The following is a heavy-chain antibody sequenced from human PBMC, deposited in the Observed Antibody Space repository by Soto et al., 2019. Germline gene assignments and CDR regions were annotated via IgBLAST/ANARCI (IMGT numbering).Heavy chain of an antibody. CDR2: IIPIFGTA. J-gene: IGHJ6*02. D-gene: IGHD1-26*01. CDR1: GGTFSSYA. Sequence: GASVKVSCKASGGTFSSYAISWVRQAPGQGLEWMGGIIPIFGTANYAQKFQGRVTITADESTSTAYMELSSLRSEDTAVYYCARVLVEGAGSYPTYYYGMDVWGQGTTVTVSS. CDR3: ARVLVEGAGSYPTYYYGMDV. V-gene: IGHV1-69*13.